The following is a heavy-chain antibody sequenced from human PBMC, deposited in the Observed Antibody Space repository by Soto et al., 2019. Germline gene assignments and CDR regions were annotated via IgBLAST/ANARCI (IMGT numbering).Heavy chain of an antibody. V-gene: IGHV4-61*08. CDR3: ARDRPDSLNSFDAFEI. CDR2: ISHSGSA. Sequence: SSETLSLTCTVSGGSVSSGDHYWSWIRQPPGKGLEWIAYISHSGSASYNSSLKSRVTISIDMSKNQFSLRLRSVTAADTAVYYCARDRPDSLNSFDAFEIWGPGTLVTVSS. J-gene: IGHJ3*02. D-gene: IGHD1-1*01. CDR1: GGSVSSGDHY.